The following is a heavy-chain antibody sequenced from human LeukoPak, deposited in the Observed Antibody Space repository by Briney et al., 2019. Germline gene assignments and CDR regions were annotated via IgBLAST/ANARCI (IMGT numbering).Heavy chain of an antibody. CDR2: IIPIFGTA. D-gene: IGHD3-22*01. CDR1: GYTFTSYG. CDR3: ASTYDSSGYYLDQYYFDY. J-gene: IGHJ4*02. Sequence: SVKVSCKASGYTFTSYGTSWVRQAPGQGLEWMGGIIPIFGTANYAQKFQGRVTITADESTSTAYMELSSLRSEDTAVYYCASTYDSSGYYLDQYYFDYWGQGTLVTVSS. V-gene: IGHV1-69*13.